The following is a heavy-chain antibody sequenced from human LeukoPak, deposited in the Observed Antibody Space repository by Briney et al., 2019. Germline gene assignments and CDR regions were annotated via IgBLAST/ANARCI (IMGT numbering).Heavy chain of an antibody. CDR1: GFTFSSYA. Sequence: GGPLRLSCAASGFTFSSYAMSWVRQAPGKGLEWVSAISGSGGSTYYADSVKGRFTISRDNSKNTLYLQMNSLRAEDTAVYYCARETRGCSSTSCYTNYDYWGQGTLVTVSS. CDR3: ARETRGCSSTSCYTNYDY. D-gene: IGHD2-2*02. CDR2: ISGSGGST. V-gene: IGHV3-23*01. J-gene: IGHJ4*02.